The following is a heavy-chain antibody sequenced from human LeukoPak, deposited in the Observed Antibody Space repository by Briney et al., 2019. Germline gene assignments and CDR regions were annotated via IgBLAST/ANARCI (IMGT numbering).Heavy chain of an antibody. D-gene: IGHD6-13*01. CDR3: VGGSSWYVGWFDP. Sequence: SETLSLTCTVSGGSISSSSYYWGWIRQPPGKGLEWIGSIYYSGSTYYNPSLKSRVTISVDTSKNQFSLKLSSVTAADTAVYYCVGGSSWYVGWFDPWGQGTLVTVSS. J-gene: IGHJ5*02. CDR1: GGSISSSSYY. CDR2: IYYSGST. V-gene: IGHV4-39*01.